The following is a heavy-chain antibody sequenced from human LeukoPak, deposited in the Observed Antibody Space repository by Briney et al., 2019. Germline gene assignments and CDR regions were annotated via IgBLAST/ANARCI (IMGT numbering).Heavy chain of an antibody. CDR2: INPNSGGT. CDR1: GYTFTGYY. V-gene: IGHV1-2*02. Sequence: GASVKVSCKASGYTFTGYYMHWVRQAPGQGLEWMGWINPNSGGTNYAQKFQGRVTMTRDTSISTAYMELSRLRSDDTAVYYCARDRPLITMVRGVTFDYWGRGTLVTVSS. CDR3: ARDRPLITMVRGVTFDY. D-gene: IGHD3-10*01. J-gene: IGHJ4*02.